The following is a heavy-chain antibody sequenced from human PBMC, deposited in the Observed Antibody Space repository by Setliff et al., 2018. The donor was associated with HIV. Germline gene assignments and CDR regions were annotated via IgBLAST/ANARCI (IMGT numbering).Heavy chain of an antibody. Sequence: PSETLSLTCTVSGGSINSHYWNWIRQPPGKGPEWLAYVYYSGSTNYNPSLKSRVTISVDTSKNHFSLSLTSVTAADTAVYYCARHPKAGPTIATRGGYFDYWGQGALVTVSS. CDR1: GGSINSHY. CDR2: VYYSGST. D-gene: IGHD6-6*01. CDR3: ARHPKAGPTIATRGGYFDY. V-gene: IGHV4-59*08. J-gene: IGHJ4*02.